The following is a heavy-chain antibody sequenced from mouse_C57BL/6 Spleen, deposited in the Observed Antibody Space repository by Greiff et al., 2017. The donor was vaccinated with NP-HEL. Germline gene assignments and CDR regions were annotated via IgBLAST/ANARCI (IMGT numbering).Heavy chain of an antibody. CDR2: ISNGGGST. V-gene: IGHV5-12*01. Sequence: EVKLEESGGGLVQPGGSLKLSCAASGFTFSDYYMYWVRQTPEKRLEWVAYISNGGGSTYYPDTVKGRFTISRDNAKNTLYLQMSRLKSEDTAMYYCARHGGLLDYWGQGTTLTVSS. CDR3: ARHGGLLDY. CDR1: GFTFSDYY. D-gene: IGHD2-3*01. J-gene: IGHJ2*01.